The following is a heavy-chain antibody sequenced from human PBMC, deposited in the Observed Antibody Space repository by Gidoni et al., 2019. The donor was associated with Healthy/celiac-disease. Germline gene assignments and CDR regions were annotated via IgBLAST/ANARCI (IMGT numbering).Heavy chain of an antibody. V-gene: IGHV3-23*01. D-gene: IGHD1-26*01. Sequence: EVQLLESGGGLVQPGGSLRLSCAASGFTFSSYAMSWVRQDPGKGLEWVAAISGSGGSTYYADSVKGRFTISRDNSKNTLYLQMNSLRAEDTAVYYCAKVLGAMVTLWAFDIWGQGTMVTVSS. J-gene: IGHJ3*02. CDR1: GFTFSSYA. CDR2: ISGSGGST. CDR3: AKVLGAMVTLWAFDI.